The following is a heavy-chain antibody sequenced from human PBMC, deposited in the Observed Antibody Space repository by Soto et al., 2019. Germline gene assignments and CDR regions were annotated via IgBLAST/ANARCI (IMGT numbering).Heavy chain of an antibody. J-gene: IGHJ4*02. CDR3: ARDPVLSYDFWSGWYFDY. CDR1: GFTFSSYA. D-gene: IGHD3-3*01. CDR2: ISYHGSNK. Sequence: QVQLVESGGGVVQPGRSLRLSCAASGFTFSSYAMHWVRQAPGKGLEWVAVISYHGSNKYYADSVKGRFTISRDNSKNTLXLQMNSLRAEDTAVYYCARDPVLSYDFWSGWYFDYWGQGTLVTVSS. V-gene: IGHV3-30-3*01.